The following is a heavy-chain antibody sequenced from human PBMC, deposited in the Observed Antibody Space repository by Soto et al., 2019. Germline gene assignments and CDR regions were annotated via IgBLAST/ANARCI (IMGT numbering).Heavy chain of an antibody. D-gene: IGHD2-2*01. CDR2: INHSGST. V-gene: IGHV4-34*01. J-gene: IGHJ6*02. CDR1: GGSFSGYY. Sequence: QVQLQQWGAGLLKPSETLSLTCAVYGGSFSGYYWSWIRQPPGKGLEWIGEINHSGSTNYNPSLKSRVTLSVDTSKNQFSLKLSSVTAADTAVYYCARAYCSSTSCYAGVDYYYGMDVWGQGTTVTVSS. CDR3: ARAYCSSTSCYAGVDYYYGMDV.